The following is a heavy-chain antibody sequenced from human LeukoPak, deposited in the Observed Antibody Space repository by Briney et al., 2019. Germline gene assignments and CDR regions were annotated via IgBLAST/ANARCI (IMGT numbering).Heavy chain of an antibody. CDR2: INHSGST. D-gene: IGHD3-3*01. J-gene: IGHJ4*02. Sequence: PSETLSLTCTVSGGSISSGGYYWSWIRQPPGKGLEWIGEINHSGSTNYNPSLKSRVTISVDTSKNQFSLKLSSVTAADTAVYYCARSLEWLLPFDYWGQGTLVTVSS. V-gene: IGHV4-39*07. CDR3: ARSLEWLLPFDY. CDR1: GGSISSGGYY.